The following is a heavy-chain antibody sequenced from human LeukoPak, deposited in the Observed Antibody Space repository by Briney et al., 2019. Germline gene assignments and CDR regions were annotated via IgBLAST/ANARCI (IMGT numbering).Heavy chain of an antibody. CDR1: GFTFSDAN. D-gene: IGHD6-13*01. Sequence: GGSLRLSCAASGFTFSDANMNWVRQAPGKGLEWVSSINSRNTDIHYAESVKGRFTISRDNAKSSLYLQMNSLRVEDTALYYCARDVRGGSWYDYWGQGTLVTVSS. J-gene: IGHJ4*02. CDR2: INSRNTDI. CDR3: ARDVRGGSWYDY. V-gene: IGHV3-69-1*01.